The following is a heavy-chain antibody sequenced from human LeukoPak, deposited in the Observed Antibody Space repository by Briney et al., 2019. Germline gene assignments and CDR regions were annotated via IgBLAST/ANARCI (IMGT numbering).Heavy chain of an antibody. J-gene: IGHJ3*02. CDR3: ARVAKHDYEGTGAFDI. Sequence: SQTLSLTCTVSGGSISSGGYYWSWIRQPPGKGLEWIGYIYHSGSTYYNPSLKSRVTISVDRSKNQFSLKLSSVTAADTAVYYCARVAKHDYEGTGAFDIWGQGTMVTVSS. D-gene: IGHD4-17*01. CDR1: GGSISSGGYY. V-gene: IGHV4-30-2*01. CDR2: IYHSGST.